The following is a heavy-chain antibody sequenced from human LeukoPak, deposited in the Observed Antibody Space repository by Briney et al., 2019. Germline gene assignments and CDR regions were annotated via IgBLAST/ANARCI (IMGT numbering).Heavy chain of an antibody. CDR2: INPNSGGT. Sequence: ASVKVSCKASGYTFTGYYMHWVRQAPGQGLEWMGWINPNSGGTNYAQKFQGWVTMTRDTSISTAYMELSSLRSEDTAVYYCASKGNAYSSSSFDYWGQGTLVTVSS. CDR3: ASKGNAYSSSSFDY. D-gene: IGHD6-6*01. J-gene: IGHJ4*02. CDR1: GYTFTGYY. V-gene: IGHV1-2*04.